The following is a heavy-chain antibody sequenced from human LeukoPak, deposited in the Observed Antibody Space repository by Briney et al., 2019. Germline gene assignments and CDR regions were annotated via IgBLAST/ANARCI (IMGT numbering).Heavy chain of an antibody. CDR2: IKSKINGETT. D-gene: IGHD3-22*01. Sequence: PGGSLRLSCAASGFIFSDAWVNWVRQAPGKGLQWVGLIKSKINGETTDYAAPVKGRFTISRDDSKNTLYLEMNGLEIEDTAVYYCTTGWASASHDGYWGQGTLVTVSS. J-gene: IGHJ4*02. CDR3: TTGWASASHDGY. CDR1: GFIFSDAW. V-gene: IGHV3-15*05.